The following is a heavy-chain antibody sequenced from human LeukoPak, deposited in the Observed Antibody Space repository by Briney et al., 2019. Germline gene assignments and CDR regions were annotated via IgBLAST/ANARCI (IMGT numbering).Heavy chain of an antibody. D-gene: IGHD3-22*01. CDR2: IYTSGST. Sequence: PSETLSLTCTVSGDSITSYYWSWIRQPAGKGLEWIGRIYTSGSTNYNPSLKSRVTMSVDTSKNNFSLKLSSVTAADTAVYYCARVMYYYDSSGPRDYFDYWGQGILVTVSS. CDR3: ARVMYYYDSSGPRDYFDY. V-gene: IGHV4-4*07. CDR1: GDSITSYY. J-gene: IGHJ4*02.